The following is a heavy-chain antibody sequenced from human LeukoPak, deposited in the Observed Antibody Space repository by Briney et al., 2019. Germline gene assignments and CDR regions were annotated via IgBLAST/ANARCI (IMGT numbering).Heavy chain of an antibody. J-gene: IGHJ4*02. CDR2: IWYDGSNK. D-gene: IGHD6-19*01. CDR1: GFTFTNYE. Sequence: GGSLRLSCAASGFTFTNYEMSWVRQAPGKGLEWVAVIWYDGSNKYYADSVKGRFTISRDNSKNTLYLQMNSLRAEDTAVYYCARDRAFRIAVALDYWGQGTLVTVSS. V-gene: IGHV3-33*08. CDR3: ARDRAFRIAVALDY.